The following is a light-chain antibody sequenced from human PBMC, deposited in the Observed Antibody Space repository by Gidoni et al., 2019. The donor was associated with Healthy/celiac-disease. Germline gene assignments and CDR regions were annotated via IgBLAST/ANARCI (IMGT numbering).Light chain of an antibody. CDR2: GTC. J-gene: IGLJ2*01. Sequence: QSVLTQPPSVSGAPGQRVTIPSTGSSSNIGAGYAVHWYQQLPGTAPKLLIYGTCNRPSGVPDRFSGSKSGTSASLAITGLQAEDEADYYCQSYDSSLSGSVFGGGTKLTVL. CDR3: QSYDSSLSGSV. CDR1: SSNIGAGYA. V-gene: IGLV1-40*01.